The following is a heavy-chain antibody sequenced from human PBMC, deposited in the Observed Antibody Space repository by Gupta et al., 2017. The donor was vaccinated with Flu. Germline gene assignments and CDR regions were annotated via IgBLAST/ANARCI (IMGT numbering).Heavy chain of an antibody. CDR2: IRSFFDGGTA. D-gene: IGHD5-12*01. V-gene: IGHV3-15*01. CDR1: GFTFRNAW. Sequence: EGQLVESGGGLVKPGGSLRLSCAASGFTFRNAWMAWFRQAPGKGLEWVGRIRSFFDGGTADYASPVKGRFTISRDENTLYLQMSSLKTEDTAVYYCATDQTGYDSAPFFDNWGQGTLVTVSS. J-gene: IGHJ4*02. CDR3: ATDQTGYDSAPFFDN.